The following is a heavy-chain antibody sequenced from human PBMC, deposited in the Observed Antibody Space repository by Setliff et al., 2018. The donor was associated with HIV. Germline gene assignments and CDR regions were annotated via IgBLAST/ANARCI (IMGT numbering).Heavy chain of an antibody. J-gene: IGHJ4*02. CDR1: GYTFTSYG. CDR2: ISAYNGNT. V-gene: IGHV1-18*01. D-gene: IGHD3-22*01. Sequence: ASVKVSCKASGYTFTSYGISWVRQAPGQGLEWMGWISAYNGNTNYAQKLQGRVTMTTDTSTSTAYMELRSLRSDDTAVYYCARYDSSYYLPGEYQYWGQGTLVTVSS. CDR3: ARYDSSYYLPGEYQY.